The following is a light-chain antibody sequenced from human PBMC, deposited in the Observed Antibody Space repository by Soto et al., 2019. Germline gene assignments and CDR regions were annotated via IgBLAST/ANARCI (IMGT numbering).Light chain of an antibody. CDR3: QQYSSFPFT. J-gene: IGKJ5*01. V-gene: IGKV1-5*01. CDR2: DTS. CDR1: QTTSSW. Sequence: DIQMTQSPSTLSASVGDRVIITCRASQTTSSWLAWYQQKPGEAPNLLIYDTSSLQSGVPSRFSGSGSGTEFTLTISSLQPDDFATYYCQQYSSFPFTFGQGTRLEIK.